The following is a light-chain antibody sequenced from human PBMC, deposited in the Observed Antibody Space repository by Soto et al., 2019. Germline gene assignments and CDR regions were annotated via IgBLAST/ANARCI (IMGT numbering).Light chain of an antibody. J-gene: IGKJ1*01. CDR2: AAS. V-gene: IGKV1-6*02. Sequence: AVQMTQSPPSLSASVGDRVTIVCRASQDIRNDLGWYQQKPGRAPKLLIYAASNLQSGVPSRFSGSGSGTDFTLTISSLQPEDFATYYCLQDYNYPRTFGQGTKVDIK. CDR3: LQDYNYPRT. CDR1: QDIRND.